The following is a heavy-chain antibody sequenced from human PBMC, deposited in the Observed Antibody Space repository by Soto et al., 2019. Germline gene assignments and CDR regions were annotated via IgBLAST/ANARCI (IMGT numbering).Heavy chain of an antibody. J-gene: IGHJ5*02. Sequence: GGTLRLSCAASGFTISTYAMTWVRQAPGKGLECVSGVTGSGGQIHYADSVKGRFTISKDNSKNTLYLQMSSLREEDTALYYCAKDAVYKDGLWLMDSWGQGTLVTVSS. CDR3: AKDAVYKDGLWLMDS. V-gene: IGHV3-23*01. CDR1: GFTISTYA. D-gene: IGHD2-21*01. CDR2: VTGSGGQI.